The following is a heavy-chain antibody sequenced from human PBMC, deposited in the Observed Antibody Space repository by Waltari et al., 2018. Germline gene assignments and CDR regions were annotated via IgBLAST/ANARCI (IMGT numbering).Heavy chain of an antibody. Sequence: EVQLVESGGGLVQPGGSLRLSCAASGFTFSSYDMHWVRQATGKGRGVGSAIGTAGDTYYPGAVKGRFTISRENAKNSLYLQMNSLRAGDTAVYYCARSREGVPAADYYYYGMDVWGQGTTVTVSS. CDR2: IGTAGDT. CDR1: GFTFSSYD. CDR3: ARSREGVPAADYYYYGMDV. D-gene: IGHD2-2*01. V-gene: IGHV3-13*01. J-gene: IGHJ6*02.